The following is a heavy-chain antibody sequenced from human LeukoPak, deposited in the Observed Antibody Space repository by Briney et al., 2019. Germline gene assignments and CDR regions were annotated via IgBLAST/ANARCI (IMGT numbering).Heavy chain of an antibody. J-gene: IGHJ4*02. V-gene: IGHV3-66*01. CDR1: GFTVSCNY. CDR2: IYSGGST. CDR3: ARGYVFRHFDY. D-gene: IGHD3-16*01. Sequence: GGSLRLSCAASGFTVSCNYMSWVRQAPGKGLEWVSVIYSGGSTYYADSVKGRFTISRDNSKNTLYLQMNSLRAEDTAVYYCARGYVFRHFDYWGQGTLVTVSS.